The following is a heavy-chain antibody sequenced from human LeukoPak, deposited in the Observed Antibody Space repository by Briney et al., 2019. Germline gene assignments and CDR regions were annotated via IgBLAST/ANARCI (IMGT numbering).Heavy chain of an antibody. CDR3: ARHGRGGSFRDDAFDI. D-gene: IGHD2-15*01. Sequence: PSATLSLTCTVSGGSISSSSYYWGWIRQPPGKGLEWIGSIYYSGSTYYNPSLKSRVTISVDTSKNQFSLKLSSVTAADTAVYYCARHGRGGSFRDDAFDIWGQGTMVTVSS. CDR2: IYYSGST. J-gene: IGHJ3*02. V-gene: IGHV4-39*01. CDR1: GGSISSSSYY.